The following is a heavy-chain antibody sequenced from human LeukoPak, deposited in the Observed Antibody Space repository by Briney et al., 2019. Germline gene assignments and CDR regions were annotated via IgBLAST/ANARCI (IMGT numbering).Heavy chain of an antibody. CDR3: ARGVVVPAARGPVYYYGMDV. D-gene: IGHD2-2*01. J-gene: IGHJ6*02. V-gene: IGHV4-61*02. CDR1: GGSLSSGSYY. Sequence: SETLSLTCTVSGGSLSSGSYYWSWIRHPAGKGLEWIVRIYTSGRNNYNPSLKSRAPTPDNTPNTQFSLKLGSVTAADTDVYYCARGVVVPAARGPVYYYGMDVWGQGTTVTVSS. CDR2: IYTSGRN.